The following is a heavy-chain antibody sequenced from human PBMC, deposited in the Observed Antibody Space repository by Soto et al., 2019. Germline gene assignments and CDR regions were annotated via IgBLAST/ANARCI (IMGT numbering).Heavy chain of an antibody. CDR1: GFTFSSYS. Sequence: GGSLRLSCAASGFTFSSYSMNWVRQAPGKGLEWVSSISSSSYIYYSDSVKGRFTISRDNAKNSLYLQMNSLRAEDTAEYYCARDGMRGSSYYYYMDVWGKGTTVTVSS. CDR3: ARDGMRGSSYYYYMDV. J-gene: IGHJ6*03. V-gene: IGHV3-21*01. CDR2: ISSSSYI. D-gene: IGHD6-6*01.